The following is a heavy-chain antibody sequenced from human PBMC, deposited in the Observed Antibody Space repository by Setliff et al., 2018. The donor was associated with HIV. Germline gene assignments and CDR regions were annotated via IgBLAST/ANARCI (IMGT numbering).Heavy chain of an antibody. D-gene: IGHD7-27*01. V-gene: IGHV4-34*01. CDR2: INHSGGT. Sequence: AETLSLTCAVYGRSFSGYYWNWIRQSPGKGLEWIGEINHSGGTNYNPSLKSRVTMSIDTSKNQFSLNVSSGTAADTAVYYCARGWGHDGFDFWGQGTMVTVSS. CDR3: ARGWGHDGFDF. J-gene: IGHJ3*01. CDR1: GRSFSGYY.